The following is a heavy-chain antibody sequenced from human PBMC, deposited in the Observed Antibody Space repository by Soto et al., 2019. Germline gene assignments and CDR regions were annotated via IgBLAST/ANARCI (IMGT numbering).Heavy chain of an antibody. V-gene: IGHV3-23*01. Sequence: EVQLLESGGGLVQPGGSLRLSCAASGFTFSSYAMSWVRQAPGKGLEWVSAISGSGGSTYYADSVKGRFTISRDNSKNTLSLQMNSLRAEDTAVYYCAKDPVLRFLEWLPRDDAFDIWGQGTMVTVSS. CDR1: GFTFSSYA. J-gene: IGHJ3*02. D-gene: IGHD3-3*01. CDR3: AKDPVLRFLEWLPRDDAFDI. CDR2: ISGSGGST.